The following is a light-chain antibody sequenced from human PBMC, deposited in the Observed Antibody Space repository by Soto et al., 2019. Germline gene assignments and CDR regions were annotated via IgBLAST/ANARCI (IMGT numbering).Light chain of an antibody. CDR1: QSVSRSY. V-gene: IGKV3-20*01. CDR3: QQYDSSPYT. Sequence: EIVLTQSPGTLSLSPGERATLSCRASQSVSRSYLAWYQQKPDQAPRLLIYGASTRATGIPDSFSGSGSGTDFTLTTSRLEPEDFAVYYCQQYDSSPYTFGQGTKLEIK. J-gene: IGKJ2*01. CDR2: GAS.